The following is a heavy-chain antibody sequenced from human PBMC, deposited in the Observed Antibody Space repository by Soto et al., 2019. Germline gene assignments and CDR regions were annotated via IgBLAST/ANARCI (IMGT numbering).Heavy chain of an antibody. CDR1: GYTFTSYY. CDR2: INPSGGST. CDR3: ARGGQSTTMIGVVVMRGAFDI. V-gene: IGHV1-46*01. J-gene: IGHJ3*02. Sequence: QVQLVQSGAEVKKPGASVKVSCKASGYTFTSYYMHWVRQAPGQGLEWMGIINPSGGSTSYAQKFQGRVTMTRDTSTSTVYMELSSLRSEDTAVYYCARGGQSTTMIGVVVMRGAFDIWGQGTMVTVSS. D-gene: IGHD3-22*01.